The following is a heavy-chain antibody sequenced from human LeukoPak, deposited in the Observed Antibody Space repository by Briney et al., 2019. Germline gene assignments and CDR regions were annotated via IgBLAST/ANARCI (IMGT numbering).Heavy chain of an antibody. CDR2: TYYRSKWYN. D-gene: IGHD6-19*01. V-gene: IGHV6-1*01. J-gene: IGHJ4*02. CDR3: ARGRSGAAVADWGE. CDR1: GDSVSSNSAA. Sequence: SQTLSLTCAISGDSVSSNSAAWNCIRQSPSRCLEWLGRTYYRSKWYNDYAVSVKGRITINPDTSKNQFSLQLNSVTPEDTAIYYCARGRSGAAVADWGEWGQGTLVTVSS.